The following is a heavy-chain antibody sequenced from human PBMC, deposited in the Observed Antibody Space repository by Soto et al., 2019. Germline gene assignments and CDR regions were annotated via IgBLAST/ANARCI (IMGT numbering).Heavy chain of an antibody. CDR3: IQSRCGGDCLQSYASHYYYGMAV. Sequence: QITLKESGPTLVKPTQTLTLTCTFSGFSLSTSGVGVGWIRQPPGKALEWLALIYWDDDKRYSPSLRSRLTNSKDTSKNQVVITMTNMDPVDTATYYCIQSRCGGDCLQSYASHYYYGMAVWGQGTTVTVSS. CDR2: IYWDDDK. V-gene: IGHV2-5*02. D-gene: IGHD2-21*02. J-gene: IGHJ6*02. CDR1: GFSLSTSGVG.